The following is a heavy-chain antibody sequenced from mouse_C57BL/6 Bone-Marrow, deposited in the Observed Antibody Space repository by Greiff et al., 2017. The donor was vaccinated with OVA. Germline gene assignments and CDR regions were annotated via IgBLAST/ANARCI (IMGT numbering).Heavy chain of an antibody. Sequence: QVQLQQPGAELVKPGASVKMSCKASGYTFTSYWITWVKRRPGQGLEWIGDIYPGSGSTNYNEKFKSKATLTVDTSSSTAYMQLSSLTSEDSAVYYCAKYYYGSSFHYFDYWGQGTTLTVSS. D-gene: IGHD1-1*01. CDR3: AKYYYGSSFHYFDY. J-gene: IGHJ2*01. CDR2: IYPGSGST. V-gene: IGHV1-55*01. CDR1: GYTFTSYW.